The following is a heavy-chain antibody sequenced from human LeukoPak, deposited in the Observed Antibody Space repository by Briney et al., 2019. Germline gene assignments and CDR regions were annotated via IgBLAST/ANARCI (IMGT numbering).Heavy chain of an antibody. D-gene: IGHD3-22*01. CDR2: INPNSGGT. CDR3: ARDGESYYYDSSGYSLGAFDI. Sequence: ASVKVSCKASGYTFTGYYMHWVRQAPGQGLEWMGWINPNSGGTNYAQKFQGRVTMTRDTSISTAYMELSSLRSEDTAVYYCARDGESYYYDSSGYSLGAFDIWGQGTMVTVSS. J-gene: IGHJ3*02. CDR1: GYTFTGYY. V-gene: IGHV1-2*02.